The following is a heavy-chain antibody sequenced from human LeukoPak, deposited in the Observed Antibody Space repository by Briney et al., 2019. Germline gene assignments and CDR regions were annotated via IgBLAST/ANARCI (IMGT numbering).Heavy chain of an antibody. CDR2: IYTSGST. D-gene: IGHD6-13*01. CDR1: GGSISSYY. CDR3: ARGESYSSSWYDFDY. Sequence: SETLSLTCTVFGGSISSYYWSWIRQPAGKGLEWIGRIYTSGSTNYNPSLKSRVTMSVDTSKNQFSLKLSSVTAADTAVYYCARGESYSSSWYDFDYWGQGTLVTVSS. V-gene: IGHV4-4*07. J-gene: IGHJ4*02.